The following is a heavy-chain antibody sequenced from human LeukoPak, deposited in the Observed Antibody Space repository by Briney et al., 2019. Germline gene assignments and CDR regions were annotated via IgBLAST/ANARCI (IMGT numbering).Heavy chain of an antibody. CDR1: RFTFKDYA. CDR3: ATSSSSSSGPFDS. D-gene: IGHD6-6*01. J-gene: IGHJ4*02. CDR2: ISGSGTGT. Sequence: GGSLRLSCAASRFTFKDYAMNWVRQAPGKGLEWVSTISGSGTGTYYADSVKGRFTISRDNSRNTLHLQMDSLRADDTAVYYCATSSSSSSGPFDSWGQGTLVTVSS. V-gene: IGHV3-23*01.